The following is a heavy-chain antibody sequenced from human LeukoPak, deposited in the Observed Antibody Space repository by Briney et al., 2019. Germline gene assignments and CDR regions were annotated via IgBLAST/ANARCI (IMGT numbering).Heavy chain of an antibody. CDR3: ARVLNYYGSGSYGY. CDR2: IIPILGIA. Sequence: SVKVSCKASGGTFSSYAVSWVRQAPGQGLEWMGRIIPILGIANYAQKFQGRVTITADKSTSTAYMELSSLRSEDTAVYYCARVLNYYGSGSYGYWGQGTLVTVSS. V-gene: IGHV1-69*04. CDR1: GGTFSSYA. J-gene: IGHJ4*02. D-gene: IGHD3-10*01.